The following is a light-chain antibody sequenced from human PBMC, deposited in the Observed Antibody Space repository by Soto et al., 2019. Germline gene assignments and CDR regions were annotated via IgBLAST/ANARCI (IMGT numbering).Light chain of an antibody. CDR3: QQYGSFPFT. Sequence: EVVLTQSPGTLSLSTGERATLSCRASQSLTSNSLAWYQQKPGQAPRLLIYRASRRAAGIPDRFSGSGSGTDFTLTISRREPEYFAVYSCQQYGSFPFTFGGGAKVEIK. CDR1: QSLTSNS. J-gene: IGKJ4*01. CDR2: RAS. V-gene: IGKV3-20*01.